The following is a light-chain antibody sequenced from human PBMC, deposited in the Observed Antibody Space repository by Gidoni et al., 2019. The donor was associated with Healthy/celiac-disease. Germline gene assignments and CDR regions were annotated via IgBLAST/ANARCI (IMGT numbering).Light chain of an antibody. CDR3: QQYDNLLALT. Sequence: DIQMTQSPSDLSASVGDRVTITCQASQDISNYFNWYQQKPGKAPKLLIYDASNLDTGVPSRFSGSGSGTDFTFSISSLQPEDIATYYCQQYDNLLALTFGGGTKVEIK. J-gene: IGKJ4*01. CDR2: DAS. V-gene: IGKV1-33*01. CDR1: QDISNY.